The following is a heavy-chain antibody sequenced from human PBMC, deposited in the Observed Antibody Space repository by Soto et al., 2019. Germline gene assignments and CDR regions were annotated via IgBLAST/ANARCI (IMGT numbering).Heavy chain of an antibody. CDR2: IIPIFGTA. J-gene: IGHJ6*02. CDR3: ARAAYSYGTAYLSYYYGMDV. Sequence: QVQLVQSGAEVKKPGSSVKVSCKASGGTFSTYAISWVRQAPGQGLEWVGGIIPIFGTANYAQKFQGRVTITADESTSTAYMELSRLISEDTAVYYCARAAYSYGTAYLSYYYGMDVWGQGTTVTVSS. CDR1: GGTFSTYA. V-gene: IGHV1-69*01. D-gene: IGHD5-18*01.